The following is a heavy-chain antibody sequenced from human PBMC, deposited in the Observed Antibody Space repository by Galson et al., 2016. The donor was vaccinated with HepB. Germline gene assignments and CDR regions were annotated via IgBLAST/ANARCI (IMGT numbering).Heavy chain of an antibody. Sequence: QSGAEVKKPGASVKVSCKASGYTFTNYGISWVRQAPGQGLEWMGWISAYNGNTNYAQKLQGRVIMTTDTSTSTAYMELRSLRSDDTAVYYCARVTRGSSWSIPYFNYYMDVWGKGTTVTVSS. CDR2: ISAYNGNT. J-gene: IGHJ6*03. D-gene: IGHD6-13*01. CDR1: GYTFTNYG. CDR3: ARVTRGSSWSIPYFNYYMDV. V-gene: IGHV1-18*04.